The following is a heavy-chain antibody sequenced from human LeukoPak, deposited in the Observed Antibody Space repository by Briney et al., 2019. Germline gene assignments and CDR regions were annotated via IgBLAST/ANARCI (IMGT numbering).Heavy chain of an antibody. Sequence: GGSLRLSCAASGFTFSSYAMSWVRQAPGKGLEWVSAISGSGGSTYYADSVEGRFTISRDNSKNTLYLQMNSLRAEDTAVYYCAKDLGYDSSGLDYWGQGTLVTVSS. CDR1: GFTFSSYA. J-gene: IGHJ4*02. V-gene: IGHV3-23*01. CDR3: AKDLGYDSSGLDY. CDR2: ISGSGGST. D-gene: IGHD3-22*01.